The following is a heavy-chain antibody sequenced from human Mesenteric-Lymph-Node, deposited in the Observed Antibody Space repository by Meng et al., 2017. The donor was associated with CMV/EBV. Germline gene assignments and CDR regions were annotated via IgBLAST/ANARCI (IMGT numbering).Heavy chain of an antibody. CDR1: GYTFTSYY. CDR2: INPSGGST. Sequence: SCKASGYTFTSYYMHWVRQAPGQGLEWMGIINPSGGSTSYAQKFQGRVTMTRDTSTSTVYMELSSLRSEDTAMYYCATAEAFPYYFDFWGQGTLVTVSS. J-gene: IGHJ4*02. CDR3: ATAEAFPYYFDF. V-gene: IGHV1-46*01.